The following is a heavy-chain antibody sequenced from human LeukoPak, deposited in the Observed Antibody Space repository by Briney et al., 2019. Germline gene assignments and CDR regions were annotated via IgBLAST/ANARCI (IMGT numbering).Heavy chain of an antibody. CDR3: ARDKIPTVTPFDY. Sequence: QPGGSLRLSCAASGFPFSGYWMDWVRQAPGKGLEWVSYISSSGSTIYYADSVKGRFTISRDNAKNSLYLQMNSLRAEDTAVYYCARDKIPTVTPFDYWGQGTLVTVSS. CDR2: ISSSGSTI. J-gene: IGHJ4*02. CDR1: GFPFSGYW. V-gene: IGHV3-48*04. D-gene: IGHD4-17*01.